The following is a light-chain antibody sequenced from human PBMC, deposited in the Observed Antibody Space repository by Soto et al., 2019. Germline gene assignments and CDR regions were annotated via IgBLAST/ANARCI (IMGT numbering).Light chain of an antibody. Sequence: DIQMTQSPSSLSASVGDRVTITCRASQSINKYINWYQQKPGKAPNLLINGASSLQSGVPSRFSGSGSGTDFTLTISNLQPEDFATYYCQQYNSYSVTFGQGTKVEIK. CDR3: QQYNSYSVT. CDR1: QSINKY. J-gene: IGKJ1*01. CDR2: GAS. V-gene: IGKV1-39*01.